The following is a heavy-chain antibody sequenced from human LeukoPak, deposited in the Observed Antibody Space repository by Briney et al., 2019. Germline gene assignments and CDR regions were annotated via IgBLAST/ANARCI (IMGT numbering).Heavy chain of an antibody. CDR3: ARERPRANYYGSGSYYKGWFDP. Sequence: SETLSLTCAVYGGSFSGYYWSWIRQPPGKGLEWIGEINHSGSTNYNPSLKSRVTTSVDTSKNQFSLKLSSVTAAGTAVYYCARERPRANYYGSGSYYKGWFDPWGQGTLVTVSS. J-gene: IGHJ5*02. V-gene: IGHV4-34*01. D-gene: IGHD3-10*01. CDR2: INHSGST. CDR1: GGSFSGYY.